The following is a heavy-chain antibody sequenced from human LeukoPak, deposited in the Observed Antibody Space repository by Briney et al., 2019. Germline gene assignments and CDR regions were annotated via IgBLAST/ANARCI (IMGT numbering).Heavy chain of an antibody. V-gene: IGHV3-21*01. D-gene: IGHD3-9*01. Sequence: GGSLRLSCAASGFTFSSYTMNWVRQAPGKGLEWVSSITSSSSYIYYTDSAKGRFTISRDNAKNSLFLQMNSLRAEDTAVYYCARVLSGTLTSDHWGQGTLVAVSS. J-gene: IGHJ4*02. CDR2: ITSSSSYI. CDR3: ARVLSGTLTSDH. CDR1: GFTFSSYT.